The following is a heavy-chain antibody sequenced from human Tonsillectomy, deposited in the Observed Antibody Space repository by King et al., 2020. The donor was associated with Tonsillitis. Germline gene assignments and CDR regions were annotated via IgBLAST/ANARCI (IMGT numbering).Heavy chain of an antibody. Sequence: VQLVESGGGLVQPGGSLRLSCAASGFTFSSYAMSWVRQSPGKGLVWFSGIGGSGGSTCSAGSVKGRFTVSRDNSKNTLYRQMNSLRAADTAVYYCAKERGYDILTGYSNWGQGTLVTVSS. D-gene: IGHD3-9*01. J-gene: IGHJ4*02. CDR1: GFTFSSYA. V-gene: IGHV3-23*04. CDR2: IGGSGGST. CDR3: AKERGYDILTGYSN.